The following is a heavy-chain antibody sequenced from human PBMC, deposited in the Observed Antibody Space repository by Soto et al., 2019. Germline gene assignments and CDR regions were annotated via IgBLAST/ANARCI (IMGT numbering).Heavy chain of an antibody. V-gene: IGHV4-39*01. CDR1: GDSINSDKYY. CDR3: ARLEGLATISYYFDF. J-gene: IGHJ4*02. Sequence: QLQLQESGPGLVKPSETLSLTCSVSGDSINSDKYYWGWIRQPPGKGLEWIGSIYYRGNTYYNPSLQPRVTISLDKSKSQFSLKLTSVTAAASAVYFCARLEGLATISYYFDFWGQGALVTVSS. D-gene: IGHD3-3*01. CDR2: IYYRGNT.